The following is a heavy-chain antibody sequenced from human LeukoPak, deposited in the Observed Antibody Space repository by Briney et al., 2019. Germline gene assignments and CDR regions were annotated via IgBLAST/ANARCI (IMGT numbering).Heavy chain of an antibody. CDR2: ISSSSSTI. D-gene: IGHD6-13*01. J-gene: IGHJ3*02. CDR1: GFTFSDYS. V-gene: IGHV3-11*04. CDR3: ARGGSSSWYHLAAFDI. Sequence: GGSLRLSCAASGFTFSDYSMSWIRQAPGKGLEWVSYISSSSSTIYYADSVKGRFTISRDNAKNSLYLQMNSLRAEDTAVYYCARGGSSSWYHLAAFDIWGQGTMVTVSS.